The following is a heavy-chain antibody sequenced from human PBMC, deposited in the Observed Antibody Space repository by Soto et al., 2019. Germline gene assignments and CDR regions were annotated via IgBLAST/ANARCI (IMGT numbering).Heavy chain of an antibody. J-gene: IGHJ6*02. CDR1: GFTFSSYG. D-gene: IGHD6-13*01. V-gene: IGHV3-23*01. Sequence: SGGSLRLSCAAAGFTFSSYGRSWVRQAPGKGLEWVSAISGSGGSTYYADSVKGRFTISRDNSKNTLYLQMNSLRAEDTAVYYCAKVTAAAGTGYYYGMDVWGQGTTVTVSS. CDR2: ISGSGGST. CDR3: AKVTAAAGTGYYYGMDV.